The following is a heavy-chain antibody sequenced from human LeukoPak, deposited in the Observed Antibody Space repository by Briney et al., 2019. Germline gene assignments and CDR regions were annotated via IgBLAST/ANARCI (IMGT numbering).Heavy chain of an antibody. J-gene: IGHJ4*02. D-gene: IGHD4-17*01. V-gene: IGHV3-30*18. Sequence: GGSLRLSCAASGLSFISYGMHWVRQAPGKGLEWVGVVSDDGRRKDYADSVKGRFTIYRDNSKDTLYLQMNSLRAEDTAVYYCAKRPSDYGDYVSYFDYWGQGTLVTVSS. CDR1: GLSFISYG. CDR2: VSDDGRRK. CDR3: AKRPSDYGDYVSYFDY.